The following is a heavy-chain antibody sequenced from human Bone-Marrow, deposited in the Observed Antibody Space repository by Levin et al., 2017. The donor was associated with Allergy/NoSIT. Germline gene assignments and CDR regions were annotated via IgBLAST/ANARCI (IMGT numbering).Heavy chain of an antibody. J-gene: IGHJ6*02. Sequence: PSETLSLTCTVSGGSITSGTNYWSWIRQHPGKGLEWIGYIYYTGNTYYNPSLQNRVTISIDTSNNQFSLNLNSVTAADTAVYYCARDQVAVTVFGAVAYSLDVWGQGTTVTVSS. CDR1: GGSITSGTNY. CDR2: IYYTGNT. CDR3: ARDQVAVTVFGAVAYSLDV. V-gene: IGHV4-31*03. D-gene: IGHD3-3*01.